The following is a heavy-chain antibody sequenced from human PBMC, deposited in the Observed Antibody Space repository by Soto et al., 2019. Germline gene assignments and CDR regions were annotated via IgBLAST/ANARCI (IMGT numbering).Heavy chain of an antibody. V-gene: IGHV3-64D*06. CDR2: IRSGGDRI. CDR3: VKDHPALEY. CDR1: GFTFSDYA. Sequence: EVQLVESGGGLVQPGGSLRLTCSASGFTFSDYAMHWVRQTPGKGLEYVSVIRSGGDRIYYADSVKGRFTISRDNSKNTLFLKMNSLRPAATAMYYCVKDHPALEYWGHGTLVTVSS. J-gene: IGHJ4*01.